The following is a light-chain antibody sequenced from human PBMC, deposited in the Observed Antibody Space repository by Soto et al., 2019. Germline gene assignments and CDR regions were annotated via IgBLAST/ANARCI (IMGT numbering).Light chain of an antibody. CDR2: EGS. J-gene: IGLJ1*01. V-gene: IGLV2-23*01. CDR3: CSYAGSYV. CDR1: SSDVGSYNL. Sequence: QSVLTQPASVSGSPGQSITISCTGTSSDVGSYNLVSWYQQHPGKAPKLMIYEGSKRPSGVSNRFSGSKSGNTASLTISGLQAEDEADYYCCSYAGSYVFGTGTXVTVL.